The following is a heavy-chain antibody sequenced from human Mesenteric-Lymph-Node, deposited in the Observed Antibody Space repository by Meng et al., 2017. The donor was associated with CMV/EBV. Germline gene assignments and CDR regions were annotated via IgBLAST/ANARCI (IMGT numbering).Heavy chain of an antibody. J-gene: IGHJ6*02. CDR3: ATPEPAATDYYYYGMDV. CDR2: ISAYNGNT. D-gene: IGHD2-2*01. Sequence: ASVKVSCKASGYTFTSYGISWVRQAPGQGLEWMGWISAYNGNTNYAQKLQGRVTMTTDTSTSTAYMELRSLRSDDTAVYYCATPEPAATDYYYYGMDVWGQGTTVTVSS. CDR1: GYTFTSYG. V-gene: IGHV1-18*01.